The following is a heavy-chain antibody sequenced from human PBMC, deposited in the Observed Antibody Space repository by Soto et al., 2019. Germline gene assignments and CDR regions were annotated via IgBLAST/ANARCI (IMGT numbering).Heavy chain of an antibody. D-gene: IGHD4-17*01. CDR3: ARAGATVVTAGFDP. J-gene: IGHJ5*02. CDR1: GGSISSYY. V-gene: IGHV4-4*07. CDR2: IYTSGST. Sequence: KASETLSLTCTVSGGSISSYYWSWIRQPAGKGLEWIGRIYTSGSTNYNPSLKSRVTMSVDTSKNQFSLKLSSVTAADTAVYYCARAGATVVTAGFDPWGQGTLVTVSS.